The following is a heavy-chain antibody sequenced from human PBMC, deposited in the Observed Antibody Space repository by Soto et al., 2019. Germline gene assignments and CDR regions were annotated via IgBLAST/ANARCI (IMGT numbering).Heavy chain of an antibody. V-gene: IGHV3-64*04. CDR2: ISSNGGST. J-gene: IGHJ5*02. CDR3: AKGPGPVIAAAGWFDP. D-gene: IGHD6-13*01. Sequence: GGSLRLSCSASGFTFSSYAMHWVRQAPGKGLEYVSAISSNGGSTHYADSVKGRFTISRDNSKNTLYLQLNSLRAEDTAVYYWAKGPGPVIAAAGWFDPWGQGTLVTVSS. CDR1: GFTFSSYA.